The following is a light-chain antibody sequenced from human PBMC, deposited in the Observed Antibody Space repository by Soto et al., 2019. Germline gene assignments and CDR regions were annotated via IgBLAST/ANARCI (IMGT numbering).Light chain of an antibody. CDR2: DTS. Sequence: EIVLMQSPGTLSLSPGEGATLSFRASQSVNNNYLAWYQQRPGQAPTVLIFDTSRMATGVPDRFSGSGSGTDFTLRISRVEPDDLAVYDCQQYGSSQFTFGPGTKVNSK. V-gene: IGKV3-20*01. J-gene: IGKJ3*01. CDR1: QSVNNNY. CDR3: QQYGSSQFT.